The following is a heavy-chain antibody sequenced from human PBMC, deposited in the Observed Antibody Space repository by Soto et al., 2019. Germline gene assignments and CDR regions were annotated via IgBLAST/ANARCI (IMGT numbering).Heavy chain of an antibody. V-gene: IGHV4-34*01. D-gene: IGHD5-18*01. Sequence: PSETLSLTCAVYGGSFSGYYWSWIRQPPGKGLEWIGEINHSGSTNYNPSLKSRVTISVDTSKKQFSLKLSSVTAADTAVYYCARGWGYSYGSGRFYYCYGMDVWGQGTTVTVSS. CDR1: GGSFSGYY. CDR3: ARGWGYSYGSGRFYYCYGMDV. J-gene: IGHJ6*02. CDR2: INHSGST.